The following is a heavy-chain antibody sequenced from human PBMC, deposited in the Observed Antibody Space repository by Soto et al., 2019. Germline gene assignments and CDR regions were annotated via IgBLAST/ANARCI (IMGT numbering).Heavy chain of an antibody. CDR3: ARTFYYEFWSGYPALEVFDY. CDR2: INAGNGNT. D-gene: IGHD3-3*01. V-gene: IGHV1-3*01. Sequence: GASVKVSCKASGYTFTSYAMHWVRQAPGQRLEWLGWINAGNGNTKYSQKFQGRVTITRDTSASTAYMELSSLRSEDTAVYYCARTFYYEFWSGYPALEVFDYWGQATLVTVSS. CDR1: GYTFTSYA. J-gene: IGHJ4*02.